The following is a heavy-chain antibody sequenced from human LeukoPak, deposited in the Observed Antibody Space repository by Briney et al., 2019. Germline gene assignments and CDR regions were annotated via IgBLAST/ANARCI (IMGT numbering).Heavy chain of an antibody. V-gene: IGHV1-8*01. CDR2: MNPNSGNT. Sequence: ASVKVSCKASGYTFTSYDINWVRQATGQGLEWMGWMNPNSGNTGYAQKFQGRVTMTRNTSISTAYMELSSLRSEDTAVYCCARGGKQWLVRGFYYYYYYMDVWGKGTTVTVSS. D-gene: IGHD6-19*01. CDR3: ARGGKQWLVRGFYYYYYYMDV. CDR1: GYTFTSYD. J-gene: IGHJ6*03.